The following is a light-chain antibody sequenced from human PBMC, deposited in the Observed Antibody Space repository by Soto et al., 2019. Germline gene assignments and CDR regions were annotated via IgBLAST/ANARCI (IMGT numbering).Light chain of an antibody. CDR2: GAS. J-gene: IGKJ4*01. Sequence: EIVMTQSPATLSVSPGERATLSRRASQSVSSNLAWYQQKPGQAPRLLIYGASTRATGIPARFSGSGSGTEFTLTISSLQSEDFAVYYCQQYNNWPPVFGGGTKVDIK. V-gene: IGKV3-15*01. CDR3: QQYNNWPPV. CDR1: QSVSSN.